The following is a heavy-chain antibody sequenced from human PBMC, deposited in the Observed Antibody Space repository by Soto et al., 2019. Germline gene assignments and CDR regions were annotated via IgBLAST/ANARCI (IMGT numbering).Heavy chain of an antibody. CDR1: GDPISSGNYY. V-gene: IGHV4-30-4*01. J-gene: IGHJ3*02. D-gene: IGHD7-27*01. CDR3: ARAPYRGANSRGALDM. CDR2: IYYSGTT. Sequence: QVQLQESGPGLVKPSQTLSLTCTVSGDPISSGNYYWSWVRQPPGKGLEWIGYIYYSGTTYYNPSLKSRVTMSVDTSKNQFTLKLSSVTAADTAVYYCARAPYRGANSRGALDMWGQGPVVTVSS.